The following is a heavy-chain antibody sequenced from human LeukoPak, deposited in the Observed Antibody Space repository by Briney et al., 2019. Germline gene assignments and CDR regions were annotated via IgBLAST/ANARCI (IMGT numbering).Heavy chain of an antibody. D-gene: IGHD3-10*01. CDR1: GYTFTSYG. V-gene: IGHV1-18*01. Sequence: ASVTVSCKASGYTFTSYGISWVRQAPGQGLEWMGWISAYNGNTNYARKLQGRVTMTTDTSTSTAYMELRSLRSDDTAVYYCARDLTMVRGVIIPSMGYWGQGTLVTVSS. CDR3: ARDLTMVRGVIIPSMGY. J-gene: IGHJ4*02. CDR2: ISAYNGNT.